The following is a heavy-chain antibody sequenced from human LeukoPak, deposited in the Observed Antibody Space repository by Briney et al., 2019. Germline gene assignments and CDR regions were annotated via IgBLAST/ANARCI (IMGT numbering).Heavy chain of an antibody. CDR3: ARSSRITIFGVVTSARYYYMDV. CDR2: IYYSGST. Sequence: KPSETLSLTCTVSGGSISSHYWSWIRQPPGKGLECIGYIYYSGSTNYNPSLKSRVTISVDTSKNQFSLKLSSVTAADTAVYYCARSSRITIFGVVTSARYYYMDVWGKGTTVTVSS. J-gene: IGHJ6*03. V-gene: IGHV4-59*11. D-gene: IGHD3-3*01. CDR1: GGSISSHY.